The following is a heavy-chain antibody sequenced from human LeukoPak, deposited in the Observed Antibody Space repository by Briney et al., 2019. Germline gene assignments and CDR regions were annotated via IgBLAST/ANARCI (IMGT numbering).Heavy chain of an antibody. V-gene: IGHV4-59*01. CDR2: IYYSGST. J-gene: IGHJ4*02. CDR3: ARGDRYDSSGYS. Sequence: SETLSLTCTVSGGSISSYYWSWTRQPPGKGLEWIGYIYYSGSTNYNPSLKSRVTISVDTSKNQFSLKLSSVTAADTAVYYCARGDRYDSSGYSWGQGTLVTVSS. D-gene: IGHD3-22*01. CDR1: GGSISSYY.